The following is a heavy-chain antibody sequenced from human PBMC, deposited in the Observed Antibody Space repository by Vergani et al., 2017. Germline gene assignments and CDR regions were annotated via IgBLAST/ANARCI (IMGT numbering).Heavy chain of an antibody. CDR2: ISYDGSNK. V-gene: IGHV3-30*18. J-gene: IGHJ3*02. CDR1: GFTFSSYG. CDR3: AKVDPTGDGFDI. Sequence: QVQLVESGGGVVQPGRSLRLSCAASGFTFSSYGMHWVRQAPGKGLEWVAIISYDGSNKYYAASVKGRFTISRDNSQNTLYLQMNSLRAEDTAVYYCAKVDPTGDGFDIWGQGTMVTVSS.